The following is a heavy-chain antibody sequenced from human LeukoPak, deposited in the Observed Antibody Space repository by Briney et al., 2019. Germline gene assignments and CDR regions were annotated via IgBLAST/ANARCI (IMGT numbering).Heavy chain of an antibody. CDR1: GGSISSYY. V-gene: IGHV4-59*01. CDR3: ARDSVSVAPYYDFWSGYPRWYWFDP. Sequence: SETLSLTCTASGGSISSYYWSWIRQPPGKGLEWIGYIYYSGSTNYNPSLKSRVTISVDTSKNQFSLKLSSVTAADTAVYYCARDSVSVAPYYDFWSGYPRWYWFDPWGQGTLVTVSS. D-gene: IGHD3-3*01. J-gene: IGHJ5*02. CDR2: IYYSGST.